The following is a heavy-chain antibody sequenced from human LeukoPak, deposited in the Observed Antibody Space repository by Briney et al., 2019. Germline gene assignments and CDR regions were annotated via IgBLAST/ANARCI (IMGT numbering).Heavy chain of an antibody. CDR3: ARSITGRASFDY. D-gene: IGHD1-14*01. J-gene: IGHJ4*02. V-gene: IGHV3-66*01. CDR1: GFTVSSNY. CDR2: TYSGGST. Sequence: PGGSLRLSCSASGFTVSSNYMSWVRQAPGKGLEWVSLTYSGGSTYYADSVKGRFTISRDNSKTTLYLQMNSLRAEDTAVYYCARSITGRASFDYWGQGTLATVSS.